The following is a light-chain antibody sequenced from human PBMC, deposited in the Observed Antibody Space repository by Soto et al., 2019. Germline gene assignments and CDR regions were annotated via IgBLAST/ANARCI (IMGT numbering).Light chain of an antibody. J-gene: IGLJ2*01. V-gene: IGLV4-69*01. CDR2: LNSDGSH. CDR3: QTWGTGIHVV. Sequence: QPVLTQSPSASASLGASVKLTCTLSSGHRSYAIAWHQQQPEKGPRYLMKLNSDGSHSKGDGIPDRFSGSSSGAERYLTISSLQSEDEADYSCQTWGTGIHVVFGGGTQLTVL. CDR1: SGHRSYA.